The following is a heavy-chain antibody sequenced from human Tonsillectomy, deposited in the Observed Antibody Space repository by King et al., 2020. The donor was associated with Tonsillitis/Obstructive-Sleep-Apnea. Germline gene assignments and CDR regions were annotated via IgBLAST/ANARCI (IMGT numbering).Heavy chain of an antibody. D-gene: IGHD2-8*01. J-gene: IGHJ3*02. Sequence: VQLQESGPGLVKLSETLSLTCTVSGGSISSYYWSWIRQPPGKGLEWIGYIYYSENINYNPSLKSRVTISVDTSKNQFSLKVSSVTAADTAVYYCARDMVLEAGGDAFDIWGQGTMVTVSS. V-gene: IGHV4-59*01. CDR1: GGSISSYY. CDR3: ARDMVLEAGGDAFDI. CDR2: IYYSENI.